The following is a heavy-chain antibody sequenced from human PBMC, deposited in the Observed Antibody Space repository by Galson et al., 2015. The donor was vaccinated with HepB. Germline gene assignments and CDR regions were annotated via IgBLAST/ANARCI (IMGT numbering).Heavy chain of an antibody. J-gene: IGHJ6*02. CDR1: GFSLTTSAMR. CDR3: ARTSGYNYGDYYYYGMDV. CDR2: IDWDDKK. D-gene: IGHD5-18*01. Sequence: PALVKPTQTLTLTCSCFGFSLTTSAMRVSWIRQPPGKALEWLARIDWDDKKFYSTSLRTRLTISKDTSKNQGVLTMTDMDPVDTATYFCARTSGYNYGDYYYYGMDVWGQGTTVTVSS. V-gene: IGHV2-70*04.